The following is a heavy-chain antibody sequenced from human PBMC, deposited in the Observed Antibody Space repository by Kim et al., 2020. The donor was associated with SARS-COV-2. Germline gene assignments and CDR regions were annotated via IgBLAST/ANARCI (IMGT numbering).Heavy chain of an antibody. D-gene: IGHD6-6*01. Sequence: SETLSLTCAVYGGSFSGYYWSWIRQPPGKGLEWIGEINHSGSTNYNPSLKSRVTISVDTSKNQFSLKLSSVTAADTAVYYCARGDGLRRSTVEYSSSSLGYYFDYWGQGTLVTVSS. J-gene: IGHJ4*02. CDR2: INHSGST. CDR1: GGSFSGYY. V-gene: IGHV4-34*01. CDR3: ARGDGLRRSTVEYSSSSLGYYFDY.